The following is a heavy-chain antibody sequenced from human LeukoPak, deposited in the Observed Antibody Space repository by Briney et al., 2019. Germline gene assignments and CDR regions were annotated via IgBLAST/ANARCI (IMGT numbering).Heavy chain of an antibody. V-gene: IGHV4-59*01. J-gene: IGHJ6*02. CDR1: GGSITSYY. CDR2: IYYSGNS. D-gene: IGHD3-3*01. Sequence: SETLSLTCTVSGGSITSYYWNWVRQPPGKGLEWIGYIYYSGNSNYNPSLKSRVTTSVDTSKNHFSLKLSSVTAADTAVYYCAGWNTDFWSSYYYGMDVWGQGTTVTVSS. CDR3: AGWNTDFWSSYYYGMDV.